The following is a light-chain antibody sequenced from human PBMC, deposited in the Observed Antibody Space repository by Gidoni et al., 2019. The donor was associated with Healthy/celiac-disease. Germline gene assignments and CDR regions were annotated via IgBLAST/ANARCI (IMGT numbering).Light chain of an antibody. Sequence: SYELTQPPSVSVSPGQTASITCSGDKLGDKYACWYQQKPGQSPVLVIYHDSKRPSGIPERFSGSNSGNTATLTISGTQAMDEADYYCQAWDSSTRDVVFGGGTKLTVL. J-gene: IGLJ2*01. CDR1: KLGDKY. CDR3: QAWDSSTRDVV. V-gene: IGLV3-1*01. CDR2: HDS.